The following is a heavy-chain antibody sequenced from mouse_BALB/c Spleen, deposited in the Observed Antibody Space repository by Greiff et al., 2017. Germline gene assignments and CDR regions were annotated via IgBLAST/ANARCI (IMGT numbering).Heavy chain of an antibody. Sequence: VQLQQSGAELVRSGASVKLSCTASGFNIKDYYMHWVKQRPEQGLEWIGWIDPENGDTEYAPKFQGKATMTADTSSNTAYLQLSSLTSEDTAVYYCNAEGYYGAMDYWGQGTSVTVSS. V-gene: IGHV14-4*02. CDR1: GFNIKDYY. CDR3: NAEGYYGAMDY. D-gene: IGHD1-2*01. CDR2: IDPENGDT. J-gene: IGHJ4*01.